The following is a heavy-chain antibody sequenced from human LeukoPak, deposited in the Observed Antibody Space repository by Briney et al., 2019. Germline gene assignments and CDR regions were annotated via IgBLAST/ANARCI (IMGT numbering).Heavy chain of an antibody. V-gene: IGHV3-23*01. Sequence: GGFLRLSCAASGITFSSYAISWVRQAPGKGLEWVSAISGSGGSRYYADSVKGRFTISRDNSKNTLYLQMSSLRAEDTAIYYCAKDLEAMIRYYFDYWGQGTLVTVSS. CDR3: AKDLEAMIRYYFDY. D-gene: IGHD3-22*01. CDR1: GITFSSYA. J-gene: IGHJ4*02. CDR2: ISGSGGSR.